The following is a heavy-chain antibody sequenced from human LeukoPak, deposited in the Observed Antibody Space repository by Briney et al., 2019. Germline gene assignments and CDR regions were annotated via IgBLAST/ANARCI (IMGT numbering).Heavy chain of an antibody. CDR1: GSTFSSYW. V-gene: IGHV3-7*03. J-gene: IGHJ4*02. D-gene: IGHD3-10*01. CDR2: IKQDGSEK. CDR3: AKGSYGSGSYLDY. Sequence: GGSLRLSCAACGSTFSSYWMSWVRQAPGKGLEWVANIKQDGSEKYYVDSVKGRFTISRDNAKNSLYLQMNSLRAEDTALYYCAKGSYGSGSYLDYWGQGTLVTVSS.